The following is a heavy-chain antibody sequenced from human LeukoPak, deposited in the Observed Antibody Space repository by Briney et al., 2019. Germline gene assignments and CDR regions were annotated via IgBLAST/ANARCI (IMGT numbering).Heavy chain of an antibody. J-gene: IGHJ4*02. V-gene: IGHV3-23*01. CDR1: GFTFTSYA. D-gene: IGHD4-17*01. Sequence: GRSLRLSCAASGFTFTSYAMSWVRQAPGKGLEWVSAISGSGSSTYYADSVKGRFTISRDNSKNTLYLQMNSMRAEDTAVYYCARRLVTTFDYWGQGTLVTVSS. CDR3: ARRLVTTFDY. CDR2: ISGSGSST.